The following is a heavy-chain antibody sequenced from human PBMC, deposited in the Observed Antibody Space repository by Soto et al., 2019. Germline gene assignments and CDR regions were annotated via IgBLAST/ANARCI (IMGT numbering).Heavy chain of an antibody. V-gene: IGHV1-18*01. CDR3: ARTSHYYGSPDAFDI. CDR1: GYTFTSYG. J-gene: IGHJ3*02. D-gene: IGHD1-26*01. CDR2: ISAYNGNT. Sequence: ASVKVSCKASGYTFTSYGIRWVRQAPGQGLEWMGWISAYNGNTNYAQKLQGRVTMTTDTSTSTAYMELRSLRSDDTAVYYCARTSHYYGSPDAFDIWGQGTMVTVSS.